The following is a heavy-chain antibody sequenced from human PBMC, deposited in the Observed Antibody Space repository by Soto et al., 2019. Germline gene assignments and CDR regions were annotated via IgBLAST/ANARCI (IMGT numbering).Heavy chain of an antibody. J-gene: IGHJ6*02. CDR1: GCTFTSYA. Sequence: ASVKVSCKASGCTFTSYAMHWVRQAPGQRLEWMGWINAGNGNTKYSQKFQGRVTITRDTSASTAYMELSSLGSEDTAVYYCARDRVAAMRPDNYYYGMDVWGQGTTVTVSS. V-gene: IGHV1-3*01. CDR3: ARDRVAAMRPDNYYYGMDV. CDR2: INAGNGNT. D-gene: IGHD5-18*01.